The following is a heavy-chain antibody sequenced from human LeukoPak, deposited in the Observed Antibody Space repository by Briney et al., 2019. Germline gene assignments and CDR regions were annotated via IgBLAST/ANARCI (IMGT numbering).Heavy chain of an antibody. V-gene: IGHV3-21*01. CDR2: ISSSSSYI. D-gene: IGHD2-15*01. Sequence: PGGSLRLSCVASGFTFSSYSMNWVRQAPGKGLEWVSSISSSSSYIYYADSVKGRFTISRDNAKNSLYLQMNSLRAEDTAVYYCARGYCSGGSWSCGFFGSYYFDYWGQGTLVTVSS. CDR1: GFTFSSYS. CDR3: ARGYCSGGSWSCGFFGSYYFDY. J-gene: IGHJ4*02.